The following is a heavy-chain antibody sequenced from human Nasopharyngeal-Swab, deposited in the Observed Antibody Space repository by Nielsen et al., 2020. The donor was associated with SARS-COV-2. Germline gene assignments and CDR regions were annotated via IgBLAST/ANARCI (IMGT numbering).Heavy chain of an antibody. V-gene: IGHV3-23*01. CDR3: AKAGWFGELAHSFDC. CDR2: ISLSGDST. D-gene: IGHD3-10*01. J-gene: IGHJ4*02. Sequence: LKISCAATGFTFSSYGMTWVRQAPGKGLEWVSTISLSGDSTYYADSVKGRFTISRDNSDNTLYLQMNSLGAEDTAVYFCAKAGWFGELAHSFDCWGQGTLVTVSS. CDR1: GFTFSSYG.